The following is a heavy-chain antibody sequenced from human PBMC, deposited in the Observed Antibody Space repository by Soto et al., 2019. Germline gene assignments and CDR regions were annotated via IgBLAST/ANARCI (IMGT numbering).Heavy chain of an antibody. CDR1: GYRFTGYW. CDR3: ARQIVSSSKPYSLDH. V-gene: IGHV5-51*01. D-gene: IGHD6-6*01. Sequence: PGEALKISWEAYGYRFTGYWVPWGRQRPRRGLEWMGIIWPDDSEIRYSPSFQGQVTMSVDKSISTVYLQWSSLKASDTAMYFCARQIVSSSKPYSLDHWGQGTLVTVSS. CDR2: IWPDDSEI. J-gene: IGHJ4*02.